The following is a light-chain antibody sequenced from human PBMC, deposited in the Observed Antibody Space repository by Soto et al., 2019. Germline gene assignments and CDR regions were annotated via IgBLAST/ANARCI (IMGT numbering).Light chain of an antibody. CDR2: DVN. CDR3: CSYAHTSRV. CDR1: SGDIGAYNY. J-gene: IGLJ3*02. V-gene: IGLV2-11*01. Sequence: QCALTQPRSVSGSPGQSVTFSCTGTSGDIGAYNYVSWYQFHPGKAPKMIIYDVNKRPSGVPDRFSGSKSGNTASLTISWLQAEDEADYYCCSYAHTSRVFGGGTKLTVL.